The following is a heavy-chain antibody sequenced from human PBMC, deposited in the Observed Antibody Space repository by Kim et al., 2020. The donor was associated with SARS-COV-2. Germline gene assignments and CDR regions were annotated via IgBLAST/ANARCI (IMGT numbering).Heavy chain of an antibody. J-gene: IGHJ4*01. CDR3: ARRVRYYYDSSGYFHFD. D-gene: IGHD3-22*01. V-gene: IGHV3-30*04. CDR2: ISYDGSNK. CDR1: GFTFSSYA. Sequence: GGSLRLSCAASGFTFSSYAMHWVRQAPGKGLEWVAVISYDGSNKYYADSVKGRFTISRDNSKNTLYLQMNSLRAEDTAVYYCARRVRYYYDSSGYFHFD.